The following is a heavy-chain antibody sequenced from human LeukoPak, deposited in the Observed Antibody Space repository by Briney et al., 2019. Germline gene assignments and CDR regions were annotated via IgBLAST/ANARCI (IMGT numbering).Heavy chain of an antibody. CDR2: ISYDGDNE. J-gene: IGHJ6*02. V-gene: IGHV3-30-3*01. D-gene: IGHD3-16*01. CDR1: GFTFSNFA. Sequence: GGSLRLSCAASGFTFSNFAMHWVRQAPGKGLEWVAVISYDGDNEYYADSVKGQFTISRDNSKDRLYLQMNSLRPEDTAMYYCARVRGGRSWYYYGMDVWGRGTAVTVSS. CDR3: ARVRGGRSWYYYGMDV.